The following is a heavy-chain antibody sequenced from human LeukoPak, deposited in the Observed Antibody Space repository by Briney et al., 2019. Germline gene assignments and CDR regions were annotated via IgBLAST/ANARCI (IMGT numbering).Heavy chain of an antibody. CDR3: AREARVGGALQY. D-gene: IGHD1-26*01. V-gene: IGHV3-74*03. Sequence: GGSLRLSCAASGLTFSTYWMHWVRQAPGKGLAWVARINPDGSIRTYANSVQGRVTISRDTDKDTLFLQMNSLRAEDTAVYYCAREARVGGALQYWGQGTPVTVSS. J-gene: IGHJ4*02. CDR1: GLTFSTYW. CDR2: INPDGSIR.